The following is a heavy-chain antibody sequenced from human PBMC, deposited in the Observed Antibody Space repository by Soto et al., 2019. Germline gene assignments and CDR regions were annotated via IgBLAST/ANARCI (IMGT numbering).Heavy chain of an antibody. V-gene: IGHV1-2*04. D-gene: IGHD1-1*01. J-gene: IGHJ4*02. Sequence: QVQLVQSGAEVKKPGASVKVSCKASGYTFTGYFMHWVRQAPGQGLEWMGRINPNSGGTKYAQKFQGWVTMTTDTSISTAYMEVSRLTSDDTAVYYCARGGTTEAPTDYWGQGTLVTVSS. CDR2: INPNSGGT. CDR3: ARGGTTEAPTDY. CDR1: GYTFTGYF.